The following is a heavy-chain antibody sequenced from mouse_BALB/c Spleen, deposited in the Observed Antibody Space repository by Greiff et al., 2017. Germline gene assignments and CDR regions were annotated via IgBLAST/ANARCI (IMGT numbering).Heavy chain of an antibody. Sequence: DVQLVESGGGLVKPGGSLKLSCAASGFAFSSYDMSWVRQTPEKRLEWVAYISSGGGSTYYPDTVKGRFTISRDNAKNTLYLQMSSLKSEDTAMYYCARQIYYDYGFAYWGQGTLVTVSA. J-gene: IGHJ3*01. V-gene: IGHV5-12-1*01. D-gene: IGHD2-4*01. CDR2: ISSGGGST. CDR1: GFAFSSYD. CDR3: ARQIYYDYGFAY.